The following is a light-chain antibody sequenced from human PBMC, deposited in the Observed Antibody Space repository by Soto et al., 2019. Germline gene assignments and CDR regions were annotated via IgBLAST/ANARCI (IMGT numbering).Light chain of an antibody. CDR1: QSVSSSY. Sequence: EIVLKQSPGTLSLSPGEIATLSCRASQSVSSSYLAWYQQKPGQAPRLLIYGASSSATGIPDRFSGSGSGTDYTLTISRRASEEFAVYYCQQYGSSLPLSFGQGTKVEIK. CDR3: QQYGSSLPLS. V-gene: IGKV3-20*01. J-gene: IGKJ1*01. CDR2: GAS.